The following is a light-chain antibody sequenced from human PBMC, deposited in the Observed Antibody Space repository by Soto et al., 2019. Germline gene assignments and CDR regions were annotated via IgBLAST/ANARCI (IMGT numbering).Light chain of an antibody. Sequence: DIQMTQSPSTLSGSVGDRVTITCRASQTISSWLAWYQQKPGKAPKLLIYKASTLKSGVPSRFSGRGSGPEFTLTISSLQPDDFATYCCQHYNSYSEAFGQGTKVDI. V-gene: IGKV1-5*03. CDR2: KAS. CDR3: QHYNSYSEA. CDR1: QTISSW. J-gene: IGKJ1*01.